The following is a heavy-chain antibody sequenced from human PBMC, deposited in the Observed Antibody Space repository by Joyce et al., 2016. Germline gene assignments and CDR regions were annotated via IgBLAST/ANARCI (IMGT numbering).Heavy chain of an antibody. CDR3: ARDYSNYIYAFDI. CDR2: IYFSGST. Sequence: QVQMTESGPRLVKPSQTLSLTCPVSGGSISTGGYYWSWSRQDPGKGLEWIGYIYFSGSTYYNPYLKSRVTISIDTSKNQFSLKLNSVTAADTAVYFCARDYSNYIYAFDIWGQGTMVTVSS. CDR1: GGSISTGGYY. J-gene: IGHJ3*02. V-gene: IGHV4-31*03. D-gene: IGHD4-11*01.